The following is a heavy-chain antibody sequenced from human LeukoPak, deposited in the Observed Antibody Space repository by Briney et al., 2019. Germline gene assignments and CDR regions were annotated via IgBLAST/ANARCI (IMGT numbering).Heavy chain of an antibody. CDR3: ARGGWNKFDY. J-gene: IGHJ4*02. CDR1: GYSISSGYY. D-gene: IGHD3-22*01. CDR2: IYHSGRT. Sequence: SETLSLTCTVSGYSISSGYYWGWIRQPPGKGLEWIGSIYHSGRTYYNPSLKSRVTISVDTSKNQFSLKLSSVTAADTAVYYCARGGWNKFDYWGQGTLVTVSS. V-gene: IGHV4-38-2*02.